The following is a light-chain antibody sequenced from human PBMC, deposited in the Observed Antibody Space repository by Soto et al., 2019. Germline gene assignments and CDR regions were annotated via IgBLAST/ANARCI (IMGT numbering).Light chain of an antibody. CDR2: EDN. CDR3: QSYDSSNLAV. V-gene: IGLV6-57*04. CDR1: SGSIASNY. Sequence: NFTLTQPHSVSESPGKTVTISCTRSSGSIASNYVQWYQQRPGSAPTTVIYEDNQRPSGVPDRFSGSIDSSSNSASLTISGLKTEDEADYYCQSYDSSNLAVFGGGTQLTVL. J-gene: IGLJ7*01.